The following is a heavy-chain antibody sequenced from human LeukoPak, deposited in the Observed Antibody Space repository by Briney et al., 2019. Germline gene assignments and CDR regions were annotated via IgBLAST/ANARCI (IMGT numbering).Heavy chain of an antibody. CDR2: INPNSGGT. J-gene: IGHJ6*03. D-gene: IGHD2-2*01. V-gene: IGHV1-2*02. CDR3: ARAPATGDYYYMDV. Sequence: ASVKVSCKASGYTFTGYYMHWVRQAPGQGLEWMGWINPNSGGTNYAQKFQGRVTMTRDTSISTAYMELSRLRSDDTAVYYCARAPATGDYYYMDVWGKGTTVTVSS. CDR1: GYTFTGYY.